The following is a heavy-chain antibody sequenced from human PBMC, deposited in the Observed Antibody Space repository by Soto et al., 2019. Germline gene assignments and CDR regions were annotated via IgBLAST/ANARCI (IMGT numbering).Heavy chain of an antibody. Sequence: QVQLVQSGAEVKKPGASVKVSCKASGYTFTSYAMHWVRQAPGQRLEWMGWINAGNGNTKYSQKFQGRVTITRDTSASTAYMELSSLRSEDTAVYYCASEGDILTGLRSYYFDYWGQGTLVTVSS. CDR3: ASEGDILTGLRSYYFDY. J-gene: IGHJ4*02. CDR1: GYTFTSYA. D-gene: IGHD3-9*01. V-gene: IGHV1-3*01. CDR2: INAGNGNT.